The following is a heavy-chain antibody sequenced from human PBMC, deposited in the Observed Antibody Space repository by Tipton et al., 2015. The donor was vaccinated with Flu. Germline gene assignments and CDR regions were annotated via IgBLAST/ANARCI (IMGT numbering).Heavy chain of an antibody. CDR3: ARVSIFGVVLDY. D-gene: IGHD3-3*01. Sequence: SLRLSCAASGFTFSSYSMNWVRQAPGKGLEWVSSISSSSSYIYYADSVKGRFTISRDNAKNSLYLQMNSLRAEDTAVYYCARVSIFGVVLDYWGQGTLVTVSS. CDR1: GFTFSSYS. V-gene: IGHV3-21*01. J-gene: IGHJ4*02. CDR2: ISSSSSYI.